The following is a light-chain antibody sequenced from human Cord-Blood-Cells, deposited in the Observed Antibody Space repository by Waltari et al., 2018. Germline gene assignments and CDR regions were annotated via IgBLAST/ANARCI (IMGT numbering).Light chain of an antibody. Sequence: DIVMTQSPLSLPVTPGEPASISCRSSQSLLHSNGYNYLDWYLQKPGQSPQLLIYLGSSRASGVPDRFRGSGSGTDFTLKISRVEAEDVGVYYCMQALQTPYTFGQGTKLEIK. J-gene: IGKJ2*01. V-gene: IGKV2-28*01. CDR1: QSLLHSNGYNY. CDR3: MQALQTPYT. CDR2: LGS.